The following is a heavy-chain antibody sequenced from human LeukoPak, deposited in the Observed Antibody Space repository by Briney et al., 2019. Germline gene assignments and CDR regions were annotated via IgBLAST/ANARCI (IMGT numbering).Heavy chain of an antibody. CDR2: IKQDGSEK. V-gene: IGHV3-7*01. CDR3: ASEVWFGELLYDGVFDY. D-gene: IGHD3-10*01. J-gene: IGHJ4*02. Sequence: PGGSLRLSCAASGFTFSSYWMSWVRQAPGKGLEWVANIKQDGSEKYYVDSVKGRFTISRDNAKNSLYLQMNSLRAEDTAVYYCASEVWFGELLYDGVFDYWGQGTLVTVSS. CDR1: GFTFSSYW.